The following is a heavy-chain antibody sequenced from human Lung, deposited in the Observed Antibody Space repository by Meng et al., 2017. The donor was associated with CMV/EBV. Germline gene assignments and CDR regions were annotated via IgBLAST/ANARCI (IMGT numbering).Heavy chain of an antibody. CDR1: GYTLTEVS. Sequence: ASVKVSCKVSGYTLTEVSRHWVRQAPGKGLEWMGGFDGENDEIIYAQKFQGRVTMTEDTSRDTAYMELSSLRSEDTAVYYCATGKYCGATSCEGSDTFEIWGQGTXVTVSS. D-gene: IGHD2-2*01. J-gene: IGHJ3*02. CDR2: FDGENDEI. V-gene: IGHV1-24*01. CDR3: ATGKYCGATSCEGSDTFEI.